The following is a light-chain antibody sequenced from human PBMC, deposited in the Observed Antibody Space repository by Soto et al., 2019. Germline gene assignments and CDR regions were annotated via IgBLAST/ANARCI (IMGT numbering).Light chain of an antibody. CDR2: DVS. CDR3: SSYSSGSTLDV. V-gene: IGLV2-14*03. Sequence: QSALTQPASVSGSPGQSITISCTGTRSDVGGYHYVSWYQHHPGKAPKLMIYDVSVRPSGVSNRFSGSKSGNTASLTISGLQAEDEAAYYCSSYSSGSTLDVFGPGTKVTVL. J-gene: IGLJ1*01. CDR1: RSDVGGYHY.